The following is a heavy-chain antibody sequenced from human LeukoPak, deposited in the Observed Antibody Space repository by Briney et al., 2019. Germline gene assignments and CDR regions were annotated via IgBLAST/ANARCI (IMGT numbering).Heavy chain of an antibody. V-gene: IGHV3-33*01. CDR2: IWYDGSNK. CDR3: AREMGLNIVATFGY. J-gene: IGHJ4*02. D-gene: IGHD5-12*01. CDR1: GFTFSSYG. Sequence: GGSLRLSCAASGFTFSSYGMHWVRQAPGKGLEWVAVIWYDGSNKYYADSVKGRFTISRDNSKNTLYLQMNSLRAEDTAVYYCAREMGLNIVATFGYWGQGTLVTVSS.